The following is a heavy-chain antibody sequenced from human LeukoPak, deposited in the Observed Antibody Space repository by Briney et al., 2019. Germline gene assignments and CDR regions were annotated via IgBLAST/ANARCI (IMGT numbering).Heavy chain of an antibody. V-gene: IGHV3-30-3*01. CDR3: ARAPYCTNGVCSLDY. J-gene: IGHJ4*02. CDR1: GFTFSSYA. CDR2: ISYDGSNK. Sequence: GRSLRLSCAASGFTFSSYAMHWVRQAPGKGLEWVAVISYDGSNKYYADSVKGRFTISRDNSKNTLYLQMNSLRAEDTAVYYCARAPYCTNGVCSLDYWGQGTPVTVSS. D-gene: IGHD2-8*01.